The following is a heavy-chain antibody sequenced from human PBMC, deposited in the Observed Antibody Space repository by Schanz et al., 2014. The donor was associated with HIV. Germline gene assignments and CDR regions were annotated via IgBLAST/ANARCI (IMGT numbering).Heavy chain of an antibody. CDR3: AREDGWFGDIYYFGLDV. V-gene: IGHV3-33*01. D-gene: IGHD3-10*01. CDR1: GFTFSSYG. Sequence: QVQLVESGGGVVQPGRSLRLSCAASGFTFSSYGMHWVRQAPGKGLEWVAVIWYDGSNKYYADSVKGRFTTSRDNSKNTLYLQMNTLRAEDTAVYYCAREDGWFGDIYYFGLDVWGRGTTVTVSS. CDR2: IWYDGSNK. J-gene: IGHJ6*02.